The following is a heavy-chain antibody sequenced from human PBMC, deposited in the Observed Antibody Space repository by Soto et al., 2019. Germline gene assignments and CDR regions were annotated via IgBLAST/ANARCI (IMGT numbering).Heavy chain of an antibody. V-gene: IGHV3-15*01. Sequence: GGSLRLSCAASGFTFSNAWMSWVRQAPGKGLEWVGRIKSKTDGGTTDYAAPVKGRFTISRDDSKNTLYLQMNSLKTEDTAVYYCTTPLWFGELLESYYYMDVWGKGTTVTVSS. CDR2: IKSKTDGGTT. J-gene: IGHJ6*03. CDR3: TTPLWFGELLESYYYMDV. CDR1: GFTFSNAW. D-gene: IGHD3-10*01.